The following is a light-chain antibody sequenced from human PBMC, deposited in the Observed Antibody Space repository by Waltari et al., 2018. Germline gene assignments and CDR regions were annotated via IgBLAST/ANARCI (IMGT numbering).Light chain of an antibody. CDR3: QVWHAAIDPGV. J-gene: IGLJ1*01. Sequence: SYVLTQPPSVSVAPGETARITCGGDNIGSYSVHWYQQKPVQAPVLVIFYDSDRPSGIPERFPGSNSGNTATLTISRVEAGDEANYYCQVWHAAIDPGVFGTGTEVTV. CDR2: YDS. CDR1: NIGSYS. V-gene: IGLV3-21*04.